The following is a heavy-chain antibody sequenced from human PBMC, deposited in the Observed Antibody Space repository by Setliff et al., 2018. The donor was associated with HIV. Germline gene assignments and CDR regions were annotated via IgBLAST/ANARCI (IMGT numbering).Heavy chain of an antibody. D-gene: IGHD3-3*01. V-gene: IGHV4-59*01. CDR2: AYYSGST. J-gene: IGHJ4*02. CDR3: SRGPTIRGSFTGVVYTAPLPSFDT. CDR1: GDGISSWQ. Sequence: SETLSLTCTVSGDGISSWQWSWIRQPQGKALEWIGYAYYSGSTNYNPSLKSRVTISIDMSKNQLSLNLKSVTASDTALYFCSRGPTIRGSFTGVVYTAPLPSFDTWSQGSLVTVSS.